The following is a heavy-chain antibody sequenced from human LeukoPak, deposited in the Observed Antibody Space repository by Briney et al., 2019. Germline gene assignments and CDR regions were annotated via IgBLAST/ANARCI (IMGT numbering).Heavy chain of an antibody. CDR1: GFTFSSYA. V-gene: IGHV3-23*01. CDR3: ARDDYGDSSAYYYYMDV. CDR2: ISGSGGST. J-gene: IGHJ6*03. Sequence: GGSLRLSCAASGFTFSSYAMSWVRQAPGKGLEWVSAISGSGGSTYYADSVKGRFTISRDNAKNSLYLQMNSLRAEDTAVYYCARDDYGDSSAYYYYMDVWGKGTTVTISS. D-gene: IGHD4-17*01.